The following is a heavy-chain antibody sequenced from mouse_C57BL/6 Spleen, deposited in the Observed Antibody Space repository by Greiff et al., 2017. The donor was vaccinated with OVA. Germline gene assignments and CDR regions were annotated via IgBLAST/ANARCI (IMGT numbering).Heavy chain of an antibody. CDR1: GYSITSGYY. CDR3: ARYYYGGGFAY. J-gene: IGHJ3*01. CDR2: ISYDGSN. V-gene: IGHV3-6*01. Sequence: ESGPGLVKPSQSLSLTCSVTGYSITSGYYWNWIRQFPGNKLEWMGYISYDGSNNYNPSLKNRISITRDTSKNQFFLKLNSVTTEDTATYYCARYYYGGGFAYWGQGTLVTVSA. D-gene: IGHD1-1*01.